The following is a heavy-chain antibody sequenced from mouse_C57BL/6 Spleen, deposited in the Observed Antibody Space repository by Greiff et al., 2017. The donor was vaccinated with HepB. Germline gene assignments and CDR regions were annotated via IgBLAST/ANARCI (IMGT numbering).Heavy chain of an antibody. CDR1: GYTFTSYW. Sequence: VQLQQPGTELVKPGASVKLSCKASGYTFTSYWMHWVKQRPGQGLEWIGNINPSNGGTNYNEKFKSKATLTVDKSSSTAYMQLSSLTSEDSAVYYCARSGGYDQAWFAYWGQGTLVTVSA. V-gene: IGHV1-53*01. J-gene: IGHJ3*01. D-gene: IGHD2-2*01. CDR3: ARSGGYDQAWFAY. CDR2: INPSNGGT.